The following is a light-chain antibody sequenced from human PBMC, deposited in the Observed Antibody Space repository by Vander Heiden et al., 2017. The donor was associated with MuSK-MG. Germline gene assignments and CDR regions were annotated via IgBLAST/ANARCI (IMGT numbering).Light chain of an antibody. Sequence: SYVLTQPPPVSVAPGQTARITCGGNNIGSKSVHWYQQKPGQAPVLVVYDDSDRPSGIPKRFSGSNSGNTSTLTISRVEAGDEADYYCQVWDSSSDHVVFGGGTKLTVL. CDR1: NIGSKS. J-gene: IGLJ2*01. CDR3: QVWDSSSDHVV. V-gene: IGLV3-21*02. CDR2: DDS.